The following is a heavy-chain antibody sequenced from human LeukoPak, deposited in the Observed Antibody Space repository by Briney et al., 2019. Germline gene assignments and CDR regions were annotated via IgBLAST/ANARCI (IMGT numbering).Heavy chain of an antibody. CDR2: IRFDSSNE. CDR1: GFTFSRYG. D-gene: IGHD6-25*01. Sequence: GGSLRLSCAASGFTFSRYGMHWVRHSPGKGLEWVAFIRFDSSNEDYVDSVKGRFTISRDNSKSTLYLQMNSLRPEDTAVYYCSKIVAAGGRFDPWGQGTLVTVSS. V-gene: IGHV3-30*02. J-gene: IGHJ5*02. CDR3: SKIVAAGGRFDP.